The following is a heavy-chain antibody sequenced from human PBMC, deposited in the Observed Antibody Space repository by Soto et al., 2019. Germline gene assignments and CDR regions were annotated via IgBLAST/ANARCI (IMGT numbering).Heavy chain of an antibody. CDR2: ISYDGSNK. Sequence: QVQLVESGGGVVQPGRSLRLSCAASGFTFSSYAMHWVRQAPGKGLEWVAVISYDGSNKYYADSVKGRFTISRDNSKNTLYLQMNSLRAEDTAVYYCARGNYYDSSGEGYWGQGTLVTVSS. J-gene: IGHJ4*02. D-gene: IGHD3-22*01. CDR3: ARGNYYDSSGEGY. V-gene: IGHV3-30-3*01. CDR1: GFTFSSYA.